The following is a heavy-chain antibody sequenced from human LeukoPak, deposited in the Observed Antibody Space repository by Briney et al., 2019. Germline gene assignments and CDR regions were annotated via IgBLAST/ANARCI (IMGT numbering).Heavy chain of an antibody. V-gene: IGHV3-74*01. CDR1: EFTFSGYW. CDR2: IKSDGSAT. Sequence: PGGSVRLSCAASEFTFSGYWMHWVRQAPGKGLVWVSRIKSDGSATTYADSVKGRFAISRDNAKNTLYLQMNSLRVEDTAVYYCAISENGDGFDIWGQGTMVTVSS. D-gene: IGHD1-1*01. CDR3: AISENGDGFDI. J-gene: IGHJ3*02.